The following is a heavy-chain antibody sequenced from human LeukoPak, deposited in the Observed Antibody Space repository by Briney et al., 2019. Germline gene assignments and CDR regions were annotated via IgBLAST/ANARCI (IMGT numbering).Heavy chain of an antibody. J-gene: IGHJ6*04. CDR2: ISYDGSNK. Sequence: PGRSLRLSCAASGFTFSSYGMHWVRQAPGKGLEWVASISYDGSNKYYADSVKGRFTISRDNSKNTRYLQMNSLRAEDTAVYYCAKVYGSGSYYLYYYRMDVWGERTTVTVSS. CDR3: AKVYGSGSYYLYYYRMDV. V-gene: IGHV3-30*18. D-gene: IGHD3-10*01. CDR1: GFTFSSYG.